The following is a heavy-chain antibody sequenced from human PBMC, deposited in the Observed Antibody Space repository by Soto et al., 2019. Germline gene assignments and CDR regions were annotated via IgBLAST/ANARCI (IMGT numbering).Heavy chain of an antibody. V-gene: IGHV3-66*01. J-gene: IGHJ3*02. CDR1: GFTFSSYG. D-gene: IGHD6-13*01. Sequence: PGGSLRLSCAASGFTFSSYGMHWVRQAPGKGLEWVSVIYRGGSTYYADSVKGRFTISRDNSKNTLYLQMNSRRAEDTAVYYCARDPGAYRSSWYRVLDIWGQGTMVTVSS. CDR2: IYRGGST. CDR3: ARDPGAYRSSWYRVLDI.